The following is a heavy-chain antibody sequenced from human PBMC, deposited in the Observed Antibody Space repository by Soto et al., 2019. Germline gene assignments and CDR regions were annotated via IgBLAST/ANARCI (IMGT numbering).Heavy chain of an antibody. CDR3: ARDHPHSYGVYYFDY. D-gene: IGHD5-18*01. CDR2: IYSSGST. Sequence: PSETLSLTCTVSGGSISRYSWSWIRQPPGKGLEWIGYIYSSGSTHYNPSLQNRVTISIDTSKNQVSLKVNSVTAADTAVYYCARDHPHSYGVYYFDYWGQGTPVTVSS. CDR1: GGSISRYS. J-gene: IGHJ4*02. V-gene: IGHV4-59*01.